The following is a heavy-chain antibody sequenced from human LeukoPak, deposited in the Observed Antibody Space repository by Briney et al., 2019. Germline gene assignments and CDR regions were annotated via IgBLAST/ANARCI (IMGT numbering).Heavy chain of an antibody. J-gene: IGHJ4*02. Sequence: ASVKVSCKVSGYDLSERSMHWVRQAPGKGLEWMGRFDPDDGKTVYAQKFQGRVTLTEDTSTNTAYMEVSSLRSEDTAFYYCATTRTRDGYSDWGQGTLVTVSS. CDR3: ATTRTRDGYSD. D-gene: IGHD2-2*03. CDR2: FDPDDGKT. V-gene: IGHV1-24*01. CDR1: GYDLSERS.